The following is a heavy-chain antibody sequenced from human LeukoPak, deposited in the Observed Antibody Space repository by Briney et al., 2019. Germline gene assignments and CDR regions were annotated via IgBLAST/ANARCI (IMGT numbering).Heavy chain of an antibody. J-gene: IGHJ2*01. Sequence: SPSQTLSLTCTVSGGSISSGGYYWSWIRQPPGKGLEWIGYIYHSGSTYYNPSLKSRVTISVDRSKNQFSLKLSSVTAADTAVYYCARDSFSNAHFDLWGRGTLVTVSS. CDR3: ARDSFSNAHFDL. V-gene: IGHV4-30-2*01. CDR2: IYHSGST. CDR1: GGSISSGGYY. D-gene: IGHD4-11*01.